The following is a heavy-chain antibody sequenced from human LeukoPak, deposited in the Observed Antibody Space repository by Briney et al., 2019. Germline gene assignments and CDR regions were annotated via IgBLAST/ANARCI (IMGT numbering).Heavy chain of an antibody. J-gene: IGHJ5*02. CDR1: GGSISSYY. V-gene: IGHV4-59*01. Sequence: SETLSLTCTVSGGSISSYYWSWIRQPPGKGLEWIGYIYYSGSTNYNPSLKSRVTISVDTSKNQFSRKLTSVTAADTAVYFCARGGYYGSGNDFRFDPWGQGTLVTVSS. D-gene: IGHD3-10*01. CDR2: IYYSGST. CDR3: ARGGYYGSGNDFRFDP.